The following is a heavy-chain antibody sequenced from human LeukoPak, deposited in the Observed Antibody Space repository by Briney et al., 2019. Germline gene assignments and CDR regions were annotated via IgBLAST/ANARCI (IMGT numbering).Heavy chain of an antibody. CDR2: IYYSGST. V-gene: IGHV4-31*03. Sequence: SETLSHTCTVSGGSISSGGYYWSWIRQHPGKGLEWIGYIYYSGSTYYNPSLKSRVTISVDTSKNQFSLKLSSVTAADTAVYYCARTLMVRGVISFDPWGQGTLVTVSS. J-gene: IGHJ5*02. D-gene: IGHD3-10*01. CDR1: GGSISSGGYY. CDR3: ARTLMVRGVISFDP.